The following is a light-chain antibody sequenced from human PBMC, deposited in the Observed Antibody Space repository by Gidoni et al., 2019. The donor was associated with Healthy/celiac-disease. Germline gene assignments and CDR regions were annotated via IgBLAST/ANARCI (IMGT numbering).Light chain of an antibody. J-gene: IGKJ3*01. CDR3: QQYNNWPPFT. V-gene: IGKV3-15*01. CDR1: QSVSSN. CDR2: GAS. Sequence: EIVMTQSHATMSVSPGERATLSCRASQSVSSNLAWYQQNPGQAPRLLIYGASTRATGIPARFSGSGSGTEFTLTISSLQSEDFAVYYCQQYNNWPPFTFGPGTKVDIK.